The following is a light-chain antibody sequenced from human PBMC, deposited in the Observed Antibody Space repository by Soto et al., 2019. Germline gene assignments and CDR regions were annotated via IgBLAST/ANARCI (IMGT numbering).Light chain of an antibody. CDR1: QSVSSSY. J-gene: IGKJ1*01. CDR3: QQLRT. V-gene: IGKV3-20*01. CDR2: GAS. Sequence: EIVFTQSPVTLSLSPGERATLSCRASQSVSSSYLAWYQQKPGQAPRLLIYGASSRATGIPDRFSGSGSGTDFTLTISRLEPEDFAVYYCQQLRTFGQGTKVDIK.